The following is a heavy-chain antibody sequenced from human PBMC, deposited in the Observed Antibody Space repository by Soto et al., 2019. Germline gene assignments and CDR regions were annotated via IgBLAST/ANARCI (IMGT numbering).Heavy chain of an antibody. J-gene: IGHJ4*02. V-gene: IGHV1-18*01. CDR1: GYTFTSYG. Sequence: ASVKVSCKASGYTFTSYGISWVRQAPGQGLEWMGWISAYNGNTNYAQKLQGRVTMTTDTSTSTAYMGLRSLRSDDTAVYYCARDRNRPLHSGYDNPPGIAAAGMDYWGQGTLVTVSS. D-gene: IGHD6-13*01. CDR2: ISAYNGNT. CDR3: ARDRNRPLHSGYDNPPGIAAAGMDY.